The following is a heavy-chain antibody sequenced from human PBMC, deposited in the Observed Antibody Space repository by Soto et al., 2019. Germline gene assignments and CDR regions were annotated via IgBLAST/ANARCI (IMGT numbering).Heavy chain of an antibody. V-gene: IGHV3-30*03. Sequence: QVQLVESGGGVVQPGRSLRLSCAASGFTFSSYGMHWVRQAPGKGLEWVAVISYDGSNKYYADSVKGRFTISRDNSKXXXXXXXXXXXXXXXXXXXXXXXXXXXXGYYDYWGQGTLVTVSS. CDR1: GFTFSSYG. J-gene: IGHJ4*02. CDR2: ISYDGSNK. D-gene: IGHD3-3*01. CDR3: XXXXXXXXGYYDY.